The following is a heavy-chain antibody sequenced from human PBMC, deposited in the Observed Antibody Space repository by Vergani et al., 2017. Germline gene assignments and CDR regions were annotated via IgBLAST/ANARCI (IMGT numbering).Heavy chain of an antibody. CDR2: ISASGGST. V-gene: IGHV3-23*01. CDR1: GFTFTSYG. Sequence: EVQLLESGGGLVQPGESLRLSCTVSGFTFTSYGISWVRQAPGKGLEWVSGISASGGSTYYTDSVKGRFIISRDISKNTLHLQLNSLRVEDTAVYFCSYGMDVWGQGTTVTVSS. J-gene: IGHJ6*02. CDR3: SYGMDV.